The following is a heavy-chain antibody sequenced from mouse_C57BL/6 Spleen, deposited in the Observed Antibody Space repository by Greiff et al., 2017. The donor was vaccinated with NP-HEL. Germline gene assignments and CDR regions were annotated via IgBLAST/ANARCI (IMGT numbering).Heavy chain of an antibody. CDR2: ISSGSSTI. V-gene: IGHV5-17*01. CDR1: GFTFSDYG. J-gene: IGHJ4*01. D-gene: IGHD2-2*01. CDR3: ARRDGNDPYYAMDY. Sequence: EVKLMESGGGLVKPGGSLKLSCAASGFTFSDYGMHWVRQAPEKGLEWVAYISSGSSTIYYADTVKGRFTISRDNAKNTLFLHMTSLRSEDTAMYYCARRDGNDPYYAMDYWGQGTSVTVSS.